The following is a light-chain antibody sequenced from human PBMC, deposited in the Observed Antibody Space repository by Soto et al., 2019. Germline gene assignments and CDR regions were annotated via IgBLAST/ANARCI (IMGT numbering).Light chain of an antibody. CDR3: HQYAASPLT. Sequence: EIVLTQSPGTLSLSPGESTTLSCMASQSVGRNFLAWYQQKPGRAPRLLIQGASYRATGVPDRFSGSRSETDFTLTISRLEPEDFEVYYCHQYAASPLTFGGGAKVEIK. V-gene: IGKV3-20*01. J-gene: IGKJ4*01. CDR1: QSVGRNF. CDR2: GAS.